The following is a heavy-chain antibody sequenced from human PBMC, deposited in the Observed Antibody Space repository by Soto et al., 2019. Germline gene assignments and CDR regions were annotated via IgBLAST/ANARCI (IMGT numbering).Heavy chain of an antibody. CDR3: ARRRVAAPNPTDYYYYGMDV. CDR1: GFTFSSYA. J-gene: IGHJ6*02. CDR2: ISYDGSNK. V-gene: IGHV3-30-3*01. D-gene: IGHD6-6*01. Sequence: GGSLRLSCAASGFTFSSYAMHWVRQAPGKGLEWVAVISYDGSNKYYADSVKGRFTISRDNSKNTLYLQMNSLRAEDTAVYYCARRRVAAPNPTDYYYYGMDVWGQGTTVTVSS.